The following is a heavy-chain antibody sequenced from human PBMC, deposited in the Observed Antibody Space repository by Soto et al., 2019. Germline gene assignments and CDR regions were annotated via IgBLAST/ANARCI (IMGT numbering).Heavy chain of an antibody. CDR2: IYSGGST. CDR3: ARDDCSSTSCYTN. J-gene: IGHJ6*04. D-gene: IGHD2-2*02. CDR1: GFTVSSNY. Sequence: EVQLVESGGGLVQPGGSLRLSCAASGFTVSSNYMSWVRQAPGKGLEWVSVIYSGGSTYYADSVKGRFTISRDNSKNTLYLHMNSLRAEDTAVYYCARDDCSSTSCYTNWGKGTTVTVSS. V-gene: IGHV3-66*01.